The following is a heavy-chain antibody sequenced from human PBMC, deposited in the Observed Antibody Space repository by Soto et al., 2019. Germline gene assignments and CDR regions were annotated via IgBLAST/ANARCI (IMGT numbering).Heavy chain of an antibody. V-gene: IGHV1-18*01. CDR1: GYTFTSYG. Sequence: VQLVQSGAEVKKPGASVKVSCKASGYTFTSYGISWVRQAPGQGLEWMRWISTYNSNTNYAQKLQGRVTMTTDTSTSTAYMELRGLRSDDTAVDYCAREYYYGAGLWYWAKGPLVTLSS. D-gene: IGHD3-10*01. J-gene: IGHJ4*02. CDR3: AREYYYGAGLWY. CDR2: ISTYNSNT.